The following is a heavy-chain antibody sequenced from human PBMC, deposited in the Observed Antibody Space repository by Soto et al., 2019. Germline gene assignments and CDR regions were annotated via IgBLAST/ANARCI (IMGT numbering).Heavy chain of an antibody. Sequence: SETLSLTCTVSGGSISSGGYYWSWIRQHPGKGLEWIGYIYYSGSTYYNPSLKSRVTISVDTSKNQFSLKLSSVTAADTAVYYCARAKNCSSTSCKYDFDYWGQGTLVTVSS. J-gene: IGHJ4*02. V-gene: IGHV4-31*03. D-gene: IGHD2-2*01. CDR1: GGSISSGGYY. CDR3: ARAKNCSSTSCKYDFDY. CDR2: IYYSGST.